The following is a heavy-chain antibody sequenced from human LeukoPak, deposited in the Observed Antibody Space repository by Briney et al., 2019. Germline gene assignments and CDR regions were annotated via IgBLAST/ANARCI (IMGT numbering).Heavy chain of an antibody. D-gene: IGHD3-3*01. CDR2: IIPIFGTA. Sequence: ASVKVSCKASGGTFSSYAISWVRQAPGQGLEWMGRIIPIFGTANYAQKFQGRVTITTDESTSTAYMELSSLRSEDTAVYYCARGLYDFWSGFENWFDPWGQGTLVTVSS. CDR3: ARGLYDFWSGFENWFDP. CDR1: GGTFSSYA. V-gene: IGHV1-69*05. J-gene: IGHJ5*02.